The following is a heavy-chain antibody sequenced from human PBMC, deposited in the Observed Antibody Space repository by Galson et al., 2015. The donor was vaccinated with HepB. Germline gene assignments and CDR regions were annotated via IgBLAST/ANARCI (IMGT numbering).Heavy chain of an antibody. J-gene: IGHJ4*02. V-gene: IGHV3-23*01. Sequence: SLRLSCPAACSNLSNYAMSWHRQTPGTGLEWVSVMISREYTYYADSVKARFTISRDNSKNTLYLQMTSLRVEDTAVYYCAKDCPPLVYCGGDCYFDSWGQGTLVTVSS. CDR3: AKDCPPLVYCGGDCYFDS. D-gene: IGHD2-21*01. CDR2: MISREYT. CDR1: CSNLSNYA.